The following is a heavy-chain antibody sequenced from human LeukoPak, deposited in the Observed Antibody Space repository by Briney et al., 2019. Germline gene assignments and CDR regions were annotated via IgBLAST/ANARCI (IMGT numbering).Heavy chain of an antibody. CDR1: GFTFSDFY. CDR2: ISSSGNTI. V-gene: IGHV3-11*04. D-gene: IGHD4/OR15-4a*01. J-gene: IGHJ6*04. CDR3: ARHDYGGFGV. Sequence: GGSLRLSCAASGFTFSDFYMHWIRQAQGKWLEWLAYISSSGNTIYYADSVKGRLTISRDNAKNSLFLQMNSLRAEDTAVYYCARHDYGGFGVWGKGTSVAVFS.